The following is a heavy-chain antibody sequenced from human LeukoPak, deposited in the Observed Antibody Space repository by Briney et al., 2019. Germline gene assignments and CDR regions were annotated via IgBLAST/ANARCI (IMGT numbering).Heavy chain of an antibody. J-gene: IGHJ4*02. CDR3: ATEDAAGLRFLEWLPTKAFDY. CDR1: GYTLTELS. D-gene: IGHD3-3*01. CDR2: FDPEDGET. V-gene: IGHV1-24*01. Sequence: GASVKVSCKVSGYTLTELSMHWVRQAPGKGLEWMGGFDPEDGETIYAQKFQGRVTMTEDTSTDTAYMELSSLRSEDTAVYYCATEDAAGLRFLEWLPTKAFDYWGQGTLVTVSS.